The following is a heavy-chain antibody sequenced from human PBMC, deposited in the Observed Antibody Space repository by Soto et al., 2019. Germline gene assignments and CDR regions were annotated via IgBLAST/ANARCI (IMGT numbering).Heavy chain of an antibody. CDR2: IYYSGST. V-gene: IGHV4-59*08. CDR3: ARGYTDFDY. Sequence: QVQLQESGPGLVKPSETLSLTCTVSGGSISSYYWSWIRQPPGKGLEWIGYIYYSGSTNYNPSLKSRVTITVDTSKKQFSLKLSCVTAADTAVYYCARGYTDFDYWGQGTLVTVSS. CDR1: GGSISSYY. J-gene: IGHJ4*02. D-gene: IGHD6-13*01.